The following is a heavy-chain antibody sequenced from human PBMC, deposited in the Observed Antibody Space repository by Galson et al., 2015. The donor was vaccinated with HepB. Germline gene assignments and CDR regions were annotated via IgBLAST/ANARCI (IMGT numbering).Heavy chain of an antibody. J-gene: IGHJ3*02. CDR1: GFTFDDYG. CDR2: LFYNGGGR. V-gene: IGHV3-20*04. CDR3: VRKNYGDAYDI. D-gene: IGHD3-16*01. Sequence: SLRLSCAASGFTFDDYGMTWVRQAPGKGLQWVSGLFYNGGGRHYVDSVKGRFTISRDNAKSSLYLQMNSLRAEDTALYFCVRKNYGDAYDIWGRVTPVIVS.